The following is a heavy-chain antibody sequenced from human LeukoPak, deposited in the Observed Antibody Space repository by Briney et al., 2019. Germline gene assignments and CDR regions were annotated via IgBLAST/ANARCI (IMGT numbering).Heavy chain of an antibody. Sequence: GGSLRLSCAASGFTFSSYSMNWVRQAPGTGLEWVSYISSSSSTIYYADSVKGRFTISRDNAKNSLYLQMNSLRAEDTAVYYCARDSRAKIQLWLRGVDYWGQGTLVTVSS. D-gene: IGHD5-18*01. CDR3: ARDSRAKIQLWLRGVDY. V-gene: IGHV3-48*01. J-gene: IGHJ4*02. CDR2: ISSSSSTI. CDR1: GFTFSSYS.